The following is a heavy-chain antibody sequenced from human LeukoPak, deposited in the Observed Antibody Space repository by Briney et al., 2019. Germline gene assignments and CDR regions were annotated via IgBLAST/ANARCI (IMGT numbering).Heavy chain of an antibody. D-gene: IGHD4-17*01. CDR1: GFTFSTYA. V-gene: IGHV3-23*01. Sequence: GGSLRLSCAASGFTFSTYAMSWVRQAPGKGLEWVSAISGSGGSTWYAESVKGRFTISRDNSKNTLYLQMNSLRAEDTAVYYCAKDWGLYGDYEGYWGQGTLVTVSS. J-gene: IGHJ4*02. CDR2: ISGSGGST. CDR3: AKDWGLYGDYEGY.